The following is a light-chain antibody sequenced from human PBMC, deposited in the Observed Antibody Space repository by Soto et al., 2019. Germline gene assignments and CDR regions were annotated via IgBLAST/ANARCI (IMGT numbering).Light chain of an antibody. CDR2: GAS. CDR3: QQYGSLPWT. Sequence: EIVLTQSPGTLSLSPGERATLSCRASQSVSSNYLAWYQQKLGQAPRLLIYGASSRATGIPDRFSGSGSGTDFTLTISRLEPEDFAVYYCQQYGSLPWTFGQGTKVEIK. CDR1: QSVSSNY. V-gene: IGKV3-20*01. J-gene: IGKJ1*01.